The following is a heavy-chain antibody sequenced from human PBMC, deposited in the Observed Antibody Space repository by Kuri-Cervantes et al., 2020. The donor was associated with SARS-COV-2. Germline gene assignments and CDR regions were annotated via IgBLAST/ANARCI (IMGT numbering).Heavy chain of an antibody. V-gene: IGHV2-70*17. D-gene: IGHD3-10*01. J-gene: IGHJ4*02. Sequence: SGPTLVKPTQTLTLTCTFSGFSLSTSGMCVSWIRQPPGKALEWLARIDWDDDKFYSTSLKTRLTISKDTSKNQVVLTMTNMDPVDTATYYCARHYYGSGSPHFDYWGQGTLVTVSS. CDR2: IDWDDDK. CDR3: ARHYYGSGSPHFDY. CDR1: GFSLSTSGMC.